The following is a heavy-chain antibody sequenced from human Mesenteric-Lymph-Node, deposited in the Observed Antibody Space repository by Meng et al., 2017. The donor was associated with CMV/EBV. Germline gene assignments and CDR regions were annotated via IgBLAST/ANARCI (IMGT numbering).Heavy chain of an antibody. CDR3: ARGGVELATIAYFDY. Sequence: SVKVSCKASGGTFSNYAITWVRQAPGQGLEWMGGIIPILDISVYAQKFQGRVTITADKSTSTAYMELSSLRSEDTAIYYCARGGVELATIAYFDYWGQGTLVTVSS. V-gene: IGHV1-69*10. CDR1: GGTFSNYA. CDR2: IIPILDIS. D-gene: IGHD5-24*01. J-gene: IGHJ4*02.